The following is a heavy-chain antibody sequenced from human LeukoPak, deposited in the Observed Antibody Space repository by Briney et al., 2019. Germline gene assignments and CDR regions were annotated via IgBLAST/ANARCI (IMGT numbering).Heavy chain of an antibody. Sequence: PGGSLRLSCAASGFRFSSYAMSWVRQAPGKGLEWVSVIYSAGTTHYADSVKGRFTISRDDSKNTLYLQMNSLRAEDTAVYYCARDTTTAAPYYYYGMDVWGQGTTVTVSS. CDR2: IYSAGTT. CDR1: GFRFSSYA. D-gene: IGHD4-17*01. CDR3: ARDTTTAAPYYYYGMDV. V-gene: IGHV3-66*01. J-gene: IGHJ6*02.